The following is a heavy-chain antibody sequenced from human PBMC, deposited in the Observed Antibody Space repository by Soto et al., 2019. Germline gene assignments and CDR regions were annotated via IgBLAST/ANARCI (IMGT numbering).Heavy chain of an antibody. CDR2: VSFDGSNK. D-gene: IGHD6-19*01. Sequence: QMQLVESGGGVVQPGGSLRLSCAASGFTFNYYPMHWVRQAPGKGLEWVAVVSFDGSNKYYAASVKGRFTISKDNSKNPLYLQMNSLRREDTAVYYCARLPGPLVAVLYIYPLDGREAMSDVDVWGQGTTVTVSS. V-gene: IGHV3-30-3*01. CDR3: ARLPGPLVAVLYIYPLDGREAMSDVDV. J-gene: IGHJ6*02. CDR1: GFTFNYYP.